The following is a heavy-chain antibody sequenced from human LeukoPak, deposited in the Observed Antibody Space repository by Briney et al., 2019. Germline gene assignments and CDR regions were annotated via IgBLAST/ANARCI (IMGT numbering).Heavy chain of an antibody. D-gene: IGHD3-22*01. Sequence: PSETLSLTCTVSGGSISSYYWSWIRQPAGKGLEWIGRIYTSGSTNYNPSLKSRVTMSVDASKNQFSLKLNSVTAADTALYFCARDHGYYDSYGYRNYFDYWGQGILVTVSS. CDR1: GGSISSYY. V-gene: IGHV4-4*07. J-gene: IGHJ4*02. CDR2: IYTSGST. CDR3: ARDHGYYDSYGYRNYFDY.